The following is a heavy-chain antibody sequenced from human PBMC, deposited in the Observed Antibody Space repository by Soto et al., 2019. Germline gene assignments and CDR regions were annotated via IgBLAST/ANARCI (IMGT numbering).Heavy chain of an antibody. CDR2: ISGSGGST. CDR1: GFTFSSYA. CDR3: ARHDYGGQTLDY. J-gene: IGHJ4*02. V-gene: IGHV3-23*01. Sequence: GGSLRLSCAASGFTFSSYAMSWVRQAPGKGLEWVSAISGSGGSTYYADSVKGRFTISRDNSKNTLYLQMNSLRAEDTAVYYCARHDYGGQTLDYWGQGTLVTVSS. D-gene: IGHD4-17*01.